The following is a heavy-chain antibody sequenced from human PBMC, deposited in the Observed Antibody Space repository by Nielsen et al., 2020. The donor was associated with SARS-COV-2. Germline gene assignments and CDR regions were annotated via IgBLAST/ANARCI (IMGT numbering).Heavy chain of an antibody. CDR1: GGSISSISYY. D-gene: IGHD3-3*01. J-gene: IGHJ6*02. V-gene: IGHV4-39*07. CDR3: ATTFAIFGEVRMDV. Sequence: SETLSLTCTVSGGSISSISYYWGWIRQSPGKGLEWIGSIYYSGNTYYSPSLESRVTISVDTSKNQFSLKLSSVTAADTAVYYCATTFAIFGEVRMDVWGQGTAVTVSS. CDR2: IYYSGNT.